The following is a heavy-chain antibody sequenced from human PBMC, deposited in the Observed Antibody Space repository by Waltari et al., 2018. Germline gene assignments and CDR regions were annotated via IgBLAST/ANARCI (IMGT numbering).Heavy chain of an antibody. J-gene: IGHJ3*01. CDR2: ISYNGAT. V-gene: IGHV4-39*01. CDR1: GGSITSTKHY. CDR3: ATYIGASVGTAAFDV. Sequence: QLQLQESGPGLVKPSETLSLTCSVSGGSITSTKHYGGWIRQPPGQGLEWIGTISYNGATYNSPSLRGRVTVSRDTSMNQLSLKLGSVTAADTAVYYCATYIGASVGTAAFDVWGQGTMVTVSS. D-gene: IGHD1-1*01.